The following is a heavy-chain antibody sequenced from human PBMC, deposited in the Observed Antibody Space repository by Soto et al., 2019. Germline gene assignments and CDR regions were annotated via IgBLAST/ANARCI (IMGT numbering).Heavy chain of an antibody. V-gene: IGHV3-21*01. CDR3: ARDPSDWSSSSCWGYYALDV. D-gene: IGHD2-15*01. CDR1: GFTFSTYS. CDR2: ISSSGTYI. Sequence: GSLRLSCAASGFTFSTYSMNWVRQAPGKGLEWVSSISSSGTYIHYADSLKGRFTISRDNAKNSLYLQMISLRAEDTAVYYCARDPSDWSSSSCWGYYALDVWGEGNTVPVSS. J-gene: IGHJ6*02.